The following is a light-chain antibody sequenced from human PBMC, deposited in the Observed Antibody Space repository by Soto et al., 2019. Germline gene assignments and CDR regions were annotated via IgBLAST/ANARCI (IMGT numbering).Light chain of an antibody. V-gene: IGKV1-6*01. CDR1: QGIRND. CDR3: LQDYSYPWT. J-gene: IGKJ1*01. Sequence: AIQMSQSPSSLSASVGDRVTITCRASQGIRNDLGWYQQKPGKAPKVLIYAASSLQSGVPSRFSGSGSGTDFILTISSLHPEDFATYYCLQDYSYPWTFGQGTKVEIK. CDR2: AAS.